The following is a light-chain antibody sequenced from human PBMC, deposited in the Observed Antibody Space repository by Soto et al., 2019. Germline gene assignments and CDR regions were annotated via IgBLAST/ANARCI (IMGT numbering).Light chain of an antibody. V-gene: IGLV2-23*01. Sequence: QSVLTQPASASGSPGQSITISCNGTTADVGSSKFVSWYQQHPGKAPKLILYEATKRPAGASNRFSGSKSGNTASLTISGLQAEDEADYYCSSYGGSNNYLFGTGTKVTVL. J-gene: IGLJ1*01. CDR1: TADVGSSKF. CDR3: SSYGGSNNYL. CDR2: EAT.